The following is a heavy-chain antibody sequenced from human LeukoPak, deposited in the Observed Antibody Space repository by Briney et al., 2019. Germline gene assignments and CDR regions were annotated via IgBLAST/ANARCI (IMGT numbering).Heavy chain of an antibody. CDR3: ARWVRLERDPVVDY. D-gene: IGHD1-1*01. Sequence: SETLSLTCTVSGGSISSGGYYWSWIRQHPGKGLEWIGYIYYSGSTYYNPSLKSRVTISVDTSKNQFPLKLSSVTAADTAVYYCARWVRLERDPVVDYWGQGTLVTVSS. CDR2: IYYSGST. J-gene: IGHJ4*02. CDR1: GGSISSGGYY. V-gene: IGHV4-31*03.